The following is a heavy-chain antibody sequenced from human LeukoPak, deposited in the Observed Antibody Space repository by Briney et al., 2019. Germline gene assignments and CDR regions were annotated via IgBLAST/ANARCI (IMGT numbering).Heavy chain of an antibody. D-gene: IGHD6-19*01. CDR2: INPNSGGT. CDR1: GYTFTGYY. J-gene: IGHJ1*01. CDR3: ARWGYSSGWGYFQH. V-gene: IGHV1-2*02. Sequence: ASVTVSCKASGYTFTGYYMHWVRQAPGQGLEWMGWINPNSGGTNSAQKFQGRVTMTRDTSISTAYMELSRLRSDDTAVYYCARWGYSSGWGYFQHWGQGTLVTVSS.